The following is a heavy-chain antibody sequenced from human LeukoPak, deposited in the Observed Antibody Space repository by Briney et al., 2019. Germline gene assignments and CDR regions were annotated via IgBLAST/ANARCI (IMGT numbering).Heavy chain of an antibody. Sequence: ASVKVSCKASGYTFTSYAMHWVRQAPGQRLEWMGWINAGNGNTKYSQKFQGRVTITRDTSASTAYMELSSLRSEDTAVYYCARAPSIAAANFPDYWGQGTLVTVSS. CDR2: INAGNGNT. D-gene: IGHD6-13*01. V-gene: IGHV1-3*01. CDR1: GYTFTSYA. CDR3: ARAPSIAAANFPDY. J-gene: IGHJ4*02.